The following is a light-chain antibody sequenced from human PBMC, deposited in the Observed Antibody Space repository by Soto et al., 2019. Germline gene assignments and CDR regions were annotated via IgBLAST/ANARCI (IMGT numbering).Light chain of an antibody. Sequence: QSALTQPPSVSGSPGQSVTISCTGTSSDVGDYDFVSWYHQHPGKVPKVIIYDVSERPSGVPDRFSGSKSGNTASLSISGLQAEDEAVYYCCSSAGGHTWVFGGGTKRTVL. CDR3: CSSAGGHTWV. V-gene: IGLV2-11*01. CDR2: DVS. CDR1: SSDVGDYDF. J-gene: IGLJ3*02.